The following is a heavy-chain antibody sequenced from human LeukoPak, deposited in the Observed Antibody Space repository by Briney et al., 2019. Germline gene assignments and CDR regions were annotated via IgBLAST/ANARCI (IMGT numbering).Heavy chain of an antibody. V-gene: IGHV3-7*01. CDR1: GFTFFSYW. CDR2: IKPDGSEK. CDR3: ARLQSGYPPYYFEY. Sequence: GGSLRLSCAASGFTFFSYWMNWVRRAPGKGLEWVASIKPDGSEKYYVDSVKGRFTISRDNARNSLYLQMNSLRAEDTAVYYCARLQSGYPPYYFEYWGQGTLVTVSS. J-gene: IGHJ4*02. D-gene: IGHD3-3*01.